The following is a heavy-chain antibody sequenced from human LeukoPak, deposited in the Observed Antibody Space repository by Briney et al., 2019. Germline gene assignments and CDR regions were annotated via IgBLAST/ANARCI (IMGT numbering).Heavy chain of an antibody. J-gene: IGHJ4*02. CDR3: VFGFGGSYWSAPFDY. D-gene: IGHD1-26*01. Sequence: ASVKVSCKASGYTFTGYHMHWVRQAPGQGLEWMGWIHPNTGATNYALKFQGRVTLTRDTSISAAYMEFSSLRSDDTAVYYCVFGFGGSYWSAPFDYWGQGTLVTVSS. CDR1: GYTFTGYH. V-gene: IGHV1-2*02. CDR2: IHPNTGAT.